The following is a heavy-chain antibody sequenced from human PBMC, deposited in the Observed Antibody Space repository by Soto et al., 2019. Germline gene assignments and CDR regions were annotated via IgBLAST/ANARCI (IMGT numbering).Heavy chain of an antibody. CDR3: VRGGSNYAS. J-gene: IGHJ5*02. CDR1: GFTFSDSW. CDR2: IKPDESEK. V-gene: IGHV3-7*01. Sequence: VQLVESGGGLVQPGGSLRLSCTASGFTFSDSWMTWVRQAPGKGLEWVARIKPDESEKKYADSVKGRFSISRDNAKNSMYLQMDSLRGEDTAVYYCVRGGSNYASWGQGTLVTGSS. D-gene: IGHD4-4*01.